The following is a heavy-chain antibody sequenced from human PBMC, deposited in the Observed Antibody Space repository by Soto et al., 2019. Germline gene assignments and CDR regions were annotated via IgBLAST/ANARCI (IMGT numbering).Heavy chain of an antibody. CDR3: AREGQWLSNWFDP. V-gene: IGHV6-1*01. CDR2: TYYRSKWYN. D-gene: IGHD3-22*01. J-gene: IGHJ5*02. CDR1: VDIVSSNSAA. Sequence: SQTLSLTCAISVDIVSSNSAAWNCIRQSPSRGLEWLGRTYYRSKWYNDYAVSVKSRITINPDTSKNQFSLQLNSVTPEDTAVYYCAREGQWLSNWFDPWGQGTLVTVSS.